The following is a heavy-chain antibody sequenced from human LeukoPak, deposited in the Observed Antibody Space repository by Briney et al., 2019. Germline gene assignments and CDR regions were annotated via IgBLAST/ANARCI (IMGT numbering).Heavy chain of an antibody. V-gene: IGHV3-30*02. CDR3: ASGGYFDWLLSFDY. Sequence: GGSLRLSCAASGFTFSSYGMHWVRQAPGKGLEWVAAIWYDGSNKYYADSVKGRFTISRDNSKNTLYLQMNSLRAEDTAVYYCASGGYFDWLLSFDYWGQGTLVTVSS. D-gene: IGHD3-9*01. J-gene: IGHJ4*02. CDR2: IWYDGSNK. CDR1: GFTFSSYG.